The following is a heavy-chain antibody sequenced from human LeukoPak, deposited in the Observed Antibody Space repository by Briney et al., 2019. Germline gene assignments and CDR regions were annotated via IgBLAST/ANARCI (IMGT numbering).Heavy chain of an antibody. Sequence: SETVSLTCTDSGGSINGYYWTWIRQPPGNGLEWIGYIYYSGSTNYNPSLRSRVTISVGTSKNQFSLKLISVTAADTALYYCARGEALRQNYGLDVWGQGTTVTVSS. CDR3: ARGEALRQNYGLDV. CDR2: IYYSGST. CDR1: GGSINGYY. V-gene: IGHV4-59*01. J-gene: IGHJ6*02.